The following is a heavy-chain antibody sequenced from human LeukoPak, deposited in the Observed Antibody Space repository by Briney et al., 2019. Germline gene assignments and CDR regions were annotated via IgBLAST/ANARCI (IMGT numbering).Heavy chain of an antibody. CDR3: AKDRDDYYGSGSCLTD. J-gene: IGHJ4*02. D-gene: IGHD3-10*01. V-gene: IGHV3-30*02. CDR1: GFTFSSYG. CDR2: IRYDGSNK. Sequence: GGSLRLSCAASGFTFSSYGMHWVRQAPGKGLEWVAFIRYDGSNKYYADSVKGRFTISRDNSKNTLYLQMNSLRAEDTAVYYCAKDRDDYYGSGSCLTDWGQGTLVTVSS.